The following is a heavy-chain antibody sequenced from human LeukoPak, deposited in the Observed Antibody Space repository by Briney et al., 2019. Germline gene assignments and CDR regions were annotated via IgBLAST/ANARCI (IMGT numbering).Heavy chain of an antibody. V-gene: IGHV3-9*01. CDR2: ISWNSGSI. CDR1: GFTFDDYA. J-gene: IGHJ6*03. D-gene: IGHD6-25*01. CDR3: ARESFSSGARYYYYYMDV. Sequence: GRSLRLSCAASGFTFDDYAMHWVRQAPGKGLEWVSGISWNSGSIGYADSVKGRFTISRDNAKNSLYLQMNSLRAEDTAVYYCARESFSSGARYYYYYMDVWGKGTTVTVSS.